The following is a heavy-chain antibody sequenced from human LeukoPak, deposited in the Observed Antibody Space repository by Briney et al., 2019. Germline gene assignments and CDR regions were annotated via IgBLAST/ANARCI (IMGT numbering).Heavy chain of an antibody. J-gene: IGHJ6*03. CDR3: AREDSGSYYNYYYFYMDV. V-gene: IGHV4-4*07. CDR2: IYPGGNT. CDR1: GGSFSSYF. D-gene: IGHD3-10*01. Sequence: SETLSLTCSVSGGSFSSYFWSWVRQPAGKGLEWIGRIYPGGNTNYNPSLKSRVTLSVDTSKTQFSLRLSSVTAADTAVYCCAREDSGSYYNYYYFYMDVWGKGTTVTISS.